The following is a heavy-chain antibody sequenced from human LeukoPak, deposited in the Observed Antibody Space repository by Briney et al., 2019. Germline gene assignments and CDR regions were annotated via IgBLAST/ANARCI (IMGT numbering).Heavy chain of an antibody. CDR2: IYPGDSDT. CDR1: GYRFTSYW. D-gene: IGHD6-13*01. J-gene: IGHJ4*02. Sequence: GESLKISCQGSGYRFTSYWIAWVRQMPGKGLGWMGMIYPGDSDTRYSPSFQGQVTISADKSISTAYLQWSSLKASDTAMYYCARHGSSSWPVDYWGQGTLVTVSS. V-gene: IGHV5-51*01. CDR3: ARHGSSSWPVDY.